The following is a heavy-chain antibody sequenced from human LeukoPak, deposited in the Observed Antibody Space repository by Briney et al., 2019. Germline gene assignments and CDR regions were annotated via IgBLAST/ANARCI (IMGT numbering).Heavy chain of an antibody. Sequence: DSVKGRFIISRDNSKNTLYLQMNSLRAEDTAVYYCAKVGNNWDFDYWGQGTLVTVPS. D-gene: IGHD1-1*01. J-gene: IGHJ4*02. V-gene: IGHV3-30*02. CDR3: AKVGNNWDFDY.